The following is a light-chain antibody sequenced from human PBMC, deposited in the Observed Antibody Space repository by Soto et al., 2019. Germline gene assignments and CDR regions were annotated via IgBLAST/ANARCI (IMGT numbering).Light chain of an antibody. J-gene: IGKJ4*01. CDR3: QQYNNWPLT. CDR1: QSLSGN. CDR2: DAS. V-gene: IGKV3D-15*01. Sequence: ETVMTQSPATLSVSPGERVTLSCRASQSLSGNLAWYQQKPGQAPRLLIYDASNRATGIPARFSGSGSGTEFTLTISSLQSEDFAVYYCQQYNNWPLTFGGGTKVEIK.